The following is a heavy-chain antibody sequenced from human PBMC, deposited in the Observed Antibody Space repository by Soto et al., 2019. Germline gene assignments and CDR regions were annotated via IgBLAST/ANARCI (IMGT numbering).Heavy chain of an antibody. CDR2: INPSGGST. J-gene: IGHJ3*02. CDR1: GYTFTSYY. V-gene: IGHV1-46*01. D-gene: IGHD3-3*01. CDR3: ARAGGDFWSPSDAFDI. Sequence: ASVKVSWKASGYTFTSYYMHWVRQAPGQGLEWVGIINPSGGSTSYAQKFQGRVTMTRDTSTSTVYMELSSLRSEDTAVYYCARAGGDFWSPSDAFDIWGQGTMVTVSS.